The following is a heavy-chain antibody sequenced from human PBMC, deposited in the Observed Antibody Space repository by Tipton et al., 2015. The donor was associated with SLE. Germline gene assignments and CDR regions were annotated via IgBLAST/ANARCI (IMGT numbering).Heavy chain of an antibody. D-gene: IGHD2/OR15-2a*01. CDR1: GSGTTNY. CDR2: ISGSGDST. V-gene: IGHV3-23*01. Sequence: SLRLSCVASGSGTTNYMHWVRQAPGKGLEWVSGISGSGDSTYSGDSVKGRFTISRDNSKKTLYLQMNSLRVEDTAIYYCAKAQGVIVPNDAFDFGGQGTMVTVSS. CDR3: AKAQGVIVPNDAFDF. J-gene: IGHJ3*01.